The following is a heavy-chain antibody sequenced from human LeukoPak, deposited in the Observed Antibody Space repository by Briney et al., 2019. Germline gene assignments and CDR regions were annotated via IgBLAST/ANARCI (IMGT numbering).Heavy chain of an antibody. Sequence: SETLSLTCAVYGGSFSGYYWSWIRQPPGKGLEWIGEINHSGSTNYNPSLKSRVTISVDTSKNQFSLKLSSVTAADTAVYYCARGYCSGGSCYPFDYWGQGTLVTVSS. V-gene: IGHV4-34*01. J-gene: IGHJ4*02. CDR3: ARGYCSGGSCYPFDY. CDR1: GGSFSGYY. D-gene: IGHD2-15*01. CDR2: INHSGST.